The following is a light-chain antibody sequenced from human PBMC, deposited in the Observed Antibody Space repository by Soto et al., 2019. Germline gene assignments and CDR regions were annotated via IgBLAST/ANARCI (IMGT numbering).Light chain of an antibody. CDR1: QSVSSN. V-gene: IGKV3-15*01. CDR3: QHYNNWPQT. Sequence: EIVMTQSPVTLSVSPGERATLSCRASQSVSSNLAWYQQKPGRAPRFLIYGAPTRATGIPARFSGSGSGTEFTLTINSLQSEDFAVYFCQHYNNWPQTFGQGTKVDIK. J-gene: IGKJ1*01. CDR2: GAP.